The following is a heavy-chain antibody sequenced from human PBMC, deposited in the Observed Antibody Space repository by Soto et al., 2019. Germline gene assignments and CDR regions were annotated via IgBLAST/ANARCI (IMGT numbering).Heavy chain of an antibody. D-gene: IGHD3-10*01. V-gene: IGHV4-39*01. CDR2: VSYSGYT. J-gene: IGHJ5*02. CDR3: AGLRDLYSWFDP. CDR1: GDSISSSTYY. Sequence: QLQLQESGPGLVKASETLSLTCLVSGDSISSSTYYWGWIRQPPGKALEWMGSVSYSGYTYFNPSLTSRVLVSLATSKNQFSLQLHSVTAADKAMYYCAGLRDLYSWFDPWGQGTLVTVSS.